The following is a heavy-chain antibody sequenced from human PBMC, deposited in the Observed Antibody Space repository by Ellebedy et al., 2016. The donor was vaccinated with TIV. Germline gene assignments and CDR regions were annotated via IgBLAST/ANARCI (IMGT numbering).Heavy chain of an antibody. CDR3: ARVDLGLAFDH. J-gene: IGHJ4*02. CDR1: GFAVSSNY. D-gene: IGHD3/OR15-3a*01. Sequence: GGSLRLSCAASGFAVSSNYWSWVRQAPGKGLDWVAIIYSAGSTYYADSVKCRFPISRDSSNNTLHLQMTSLRSDDTAVYYCARVDLGLAFDHWGRGALITVSS. V-gene: IGHV3-53*01. CDR2: IYSAGST.